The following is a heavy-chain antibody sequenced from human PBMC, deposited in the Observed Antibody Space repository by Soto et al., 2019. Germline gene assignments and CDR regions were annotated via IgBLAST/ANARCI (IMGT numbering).Heavy chain of an antibody. CDR1: GYTFTSYD. CDR2: MNPNSGNT. Sequence: ASVKVSCKASGYTFTSYDINWVRQATGQGLEYLGWMNPNSGNTGYVQKFQGRVTMTRNTSISTAYMELSSLRSEDTAVYYCAREMLGCSGGSCYTFDYWGQGTLVTVSS. J-gene: IGHJ4*02. CDR3: AREMLGCSGGSCYTFDY. D-gene: IGHD2-15*01. V-gene: IGHV1-8*01.